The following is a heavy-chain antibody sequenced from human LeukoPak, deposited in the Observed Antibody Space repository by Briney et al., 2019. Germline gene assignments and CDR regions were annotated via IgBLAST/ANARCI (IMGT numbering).Heavy chain of an antibody. CDR3: VRDLSGPSAFDI. J-gene: IGHJ3*02. CDR1: GYTFTGYY. D-gene: IGHD5-12*01. CDR2: INPSGGST. Sequence: GASVKVSCKASGYTFTGYYMHWVRQAPGQGLEWMGIINPSGGSTSYAQKFQGRVTMTRDTSTSTVYMGLSSLRSEDTAVYYCVRDLSGPSAFDIWGQGTMVTVSS. V-gene: IGHV1-46*01.